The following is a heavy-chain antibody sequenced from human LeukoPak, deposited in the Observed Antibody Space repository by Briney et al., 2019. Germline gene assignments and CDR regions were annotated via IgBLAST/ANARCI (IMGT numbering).Heavy chain of an antibody. V-gene: IGHV3-30*18. CDR2: ISYDGSNK. CDR1: GFTFSSYG. CDR3: AKGINYYDNSGYFKH. J-gene: IGHJ4*02. Sequence: GGSLRLSCAASGFTFSSYGMHWVRQAPGKGLEWVAVISYDGSNKYYADSVKGRFTISRHNSKNTLYLQMNSLRAEDTAVYYCAKGINYYDNSGYFKHWGQGTLVTVSS. D-gene: IGHD3-22*01.